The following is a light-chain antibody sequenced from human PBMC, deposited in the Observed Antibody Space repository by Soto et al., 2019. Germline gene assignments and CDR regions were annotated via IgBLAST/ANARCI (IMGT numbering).Light chain of an antibody. J-gene: IGKJ2*01. Sequence: EIVLTQSPATLSLSPGERATLSCRASQSISSYLAWYQQKPGQAPRLLIYDASNRATGIPARFSGSGSGTDFTLTISSLEPEEFAVYYCQQRSNWPYTFGQGTNLEIK. CDR1: QSISSY. V-gene: IGKV3-11*01. CDR3: QQRSNWPYT. CDR2: DAS.